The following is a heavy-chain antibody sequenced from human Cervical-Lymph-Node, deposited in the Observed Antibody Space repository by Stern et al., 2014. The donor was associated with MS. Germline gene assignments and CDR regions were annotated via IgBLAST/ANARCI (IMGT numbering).Heavy chain of an antibody. CDR3: ARHFDYYYYGMDV. Sequence: QLQLQESGPGLVKPSETLSLTCTVSGGSISSGSYYWGWIRQPPGKGLEWIGSIYYSGSTYYNPSLQSRVTISVDTSKNQFSLNLSSGPAADTAVYYCARHFDYYYYGMDVWGQGTTVTVSS. CDR1: GGSISSGSYY. V-gene: IGHV4-39*01. CDR2: IYYSGST. J-gene: IGHJ6*02.